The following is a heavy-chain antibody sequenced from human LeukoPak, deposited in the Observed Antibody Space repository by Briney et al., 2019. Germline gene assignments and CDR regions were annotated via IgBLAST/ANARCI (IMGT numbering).Heavy chain of an antibody. CDR2: IKQDGSEK. Sequence: GGSLRLSCAASGFTFSGYWMSWVRQAPGKGLEWVANIKQDGSEKYYVDSVKGRFTISRDNAKNSLYLQMNSLRAEDTAVYYCAKAAMYSNRWTPFDDWGQGTLVTVSS. CDR1: GFTFSGYW. J-gene: IGHJ4*02. CDR3: AKAAMYSNRWTPFDD. D-gene: IGHD2/OR15-2a*01. V-gene: IGHV3-7*01.